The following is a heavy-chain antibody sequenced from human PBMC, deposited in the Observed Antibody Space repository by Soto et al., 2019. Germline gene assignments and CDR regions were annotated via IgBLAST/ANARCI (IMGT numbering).Heavy chain of an antibody. CDR2: IYYSGST. J-gene: IGHJ6*01. D-gene: IGHD6-25*01. CDR1: GCSISSSSYY. CDR3: ARLSGSYYYYGMDV. V-gene: IGHV4-39*01. Sequence: SETLSLTCTVSGCSISSSSYYWGWIRQPPGKGLEWIGSIYYSGSTYYNPSLKSRVTISVDTSKNQFSLKLSSVTAADTAVYYCARLSGSYYYYGMDVWGQGTTITVSS.